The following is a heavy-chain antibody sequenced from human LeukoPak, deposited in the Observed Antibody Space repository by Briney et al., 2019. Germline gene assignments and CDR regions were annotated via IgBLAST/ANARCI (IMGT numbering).Heavy chain of an antibody. CDR3: ARDAHNDILTGYAKDAFDI. CDR2: IYYSGST. V-gene: IGHV4-59*01. J-gene: IGHJ3*02. CDR1: GGSISSYY. Sequence: SETLSLTCTVSGGSISSYYWSWIPQPPGKGLECIGYIYYSGSTNYNPSLKSRVTISVDTSKNQFSLKLSSVTAADTAVYYCARDAHNDILTGYAKDAFDIWGQGTMVTVSS. D-gene: IGHD3-9*01.